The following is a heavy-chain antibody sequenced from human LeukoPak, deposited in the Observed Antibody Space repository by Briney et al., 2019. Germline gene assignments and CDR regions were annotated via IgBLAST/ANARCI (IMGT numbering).Heavy chain of an antibody. Sequence: GGSLRLSCAASGFTFSSYWMSWVRQAPGKGLEWVANIKQDGREKYYVDSVKGRFTISRDNAKNSLYLQMNSLRAEDTAVYYCARDFSMGYSSSWYVGYWGQGTLVTVSS. V-gene: IGHV3-7*01. CDR1: GFTFSSYW. CDR3: ARDFSMGYSSSWYVGY. J-gene: IGHJ4*02. D-gene: IGHD6-13*01. CDR2: IKQDGREK.